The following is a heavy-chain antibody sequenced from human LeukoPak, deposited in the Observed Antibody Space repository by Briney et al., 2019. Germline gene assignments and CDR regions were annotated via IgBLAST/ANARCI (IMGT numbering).Heavy chain of an antibody. J-gene: IGHJ4*02. Sequence: SETLSLTCTVSGGSISSYYWSWIRQPPGKGLEWIGYIYYSGSTYYNPSLKSRVTISVDTSKNQFSLKLSSVTAADTAVYYCARLHSSSWYAIPTYYFDYWGQGTLVTVSS. V-gene: IGHV4-59*08. CDR2: IYYSGST. D-gene: IGHD6-13*01. CDR1: GGSISSYY. CDR3: ARLHSSSWYAIPTYYFDY.